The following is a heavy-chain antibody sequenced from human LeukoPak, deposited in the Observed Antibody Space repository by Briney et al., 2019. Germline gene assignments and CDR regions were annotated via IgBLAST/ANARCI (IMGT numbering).Heavy chain of an antibody. J-gene: IGHJ6*02. CDR3: ARGGDTIFGVVPMEWSEGEYYYGMDV. CDR2: ISYDGSNK. V-gene: IGHV3-30*04. Sequence: ESGGGVVQPGRSLRLSCAASGFTFSSYAMHWVRQAPGKGLEWVAVISYDGSNKYYADSVKGRFTISRDNSKNTLYLQMNSLRAEDTAVYYCARGGDTIFGVVPMEWSEGEYYYGMDVWGQGTTVTVSS. CDR1: GFTFSSYA. D-gene: IGHD3-3*01.